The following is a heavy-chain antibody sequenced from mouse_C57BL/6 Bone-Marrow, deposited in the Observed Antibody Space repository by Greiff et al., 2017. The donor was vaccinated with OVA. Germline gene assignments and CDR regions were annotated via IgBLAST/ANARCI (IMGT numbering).Heavy chain of an antibody. D-gene: IGHD1-1*01. Sequence: EVKVVESGGGLVQPGGSLKLSCAASGFTFSDYYMYWVRQTPEKRLEWVAYISNGGGSTYYPDTVKGRFTISRDNAKNTLYLQMSRLKSEDTAMYYCARTYYDGSSYDWYFDVWGTGTTVTVSS. V-gene: IGHV5-12*01. CDR2: ISNGGGST. CDR3: ARTYYDGSSYDWYFDV. CDR1: GFTFSDYY. J-gene: IGHJ1*03.